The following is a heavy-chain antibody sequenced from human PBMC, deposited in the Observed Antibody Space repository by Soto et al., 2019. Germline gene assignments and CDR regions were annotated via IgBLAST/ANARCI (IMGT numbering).Heavy chain of an antibody. J-gene: IGHJ4*02. CDR1: GYGFTSYA. D-gene: IGHD5-12*01. Sequence: ASVKVSCKASGYGFTSYAMHWVRQAPGQRLEWMGWINAGNGNTKYSQKFQGRVTITRDTSASTAYMELSSLRSEDTAVYYCARPRGYSGYDWALDYWGQGTLVTVSS. CDR3: ARPRGYSGYDWALDY. V-gene: IGHV1-3*01. CDR2: INAGNGNT.